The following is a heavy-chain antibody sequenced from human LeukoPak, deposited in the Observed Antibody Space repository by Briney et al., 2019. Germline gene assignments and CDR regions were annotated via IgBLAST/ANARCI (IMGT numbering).Heavy chain of an antibody. D-gene: IGHD5-24*01. V-gene: IGHV3-66*01. CDR1: GITVSSNC. CDR3: ARGLDGRPLFDS. CDR2: ISSDVIT. J-gene: IGHJ4*02. Sequence: PGGSLRLSCAASGITVSSNCVTWVRQAPGKGLEWVSLISSDVITYYPDSVKGRFTVSRDNFKNTVYLQMKSLRAEDTAVYFCARGLDGRPLFDSWGQGTQVTVSS.